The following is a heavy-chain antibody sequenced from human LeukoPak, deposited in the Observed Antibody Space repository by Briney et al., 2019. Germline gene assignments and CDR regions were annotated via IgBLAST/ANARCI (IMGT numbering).Heavy chain of an antibody. CDR2: IYYRGST. J-gene: IGHJ4*02. V-gene: IGHV4-30-4*01. CDR1: GGSISSGDYY. CDR3: ARHGNWGGPDY. D-gene: IGHD7-27*01. Sequence: KTSETLSLTCTVSGGSISSGDYYWSWIRQPRGQGLEWSGYIYYRGSTYYYPSLKRRVTTFVDTSKNQFSLKLSSGPAADTAVYYCARHGNWGGPDYWGQGTLVSVSS.